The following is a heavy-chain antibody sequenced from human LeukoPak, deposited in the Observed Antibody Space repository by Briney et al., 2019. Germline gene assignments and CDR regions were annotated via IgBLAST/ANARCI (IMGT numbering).Heavy chain of an antibody. CDR3: AXXXAAXRRTPNPRWFDH. Sequence: GASVTVSCTASGYTFTSYDINWVRQAHGQGLEWMGWMNPNSGNTGYAQKFQGRVSMTWNTSISTAYMELSSLKSEETAVYYCAXXXAAXRRTPNPRWFDHWGQGTLVTVSS. J-gene: IGHJ5*02. V-gene: IGHV1-8*01. CDR1: GYTFTSYD. D-gene: IGHD6-6*01. CDR2: MNPNSGNT.